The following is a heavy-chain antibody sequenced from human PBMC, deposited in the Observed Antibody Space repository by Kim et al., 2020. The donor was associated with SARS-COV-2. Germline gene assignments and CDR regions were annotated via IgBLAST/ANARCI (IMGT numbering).Heavy chain of an antibody. CDR2: ISYDGSNK. D-gene: IGHD3-16*01. J-gene: IGHJ6*02. CDR3: ASCPIGYYYYGMDV. CDR1: GFTFSSYA. V-gene: IGHV3-30*04. Sequence: GGSLRLSCAASGFTFSSYAMHWVRQAPGKGLEWVAVISYDGSNKYYADSVKGRFTISRDNSKNTLYLQMNSLRAEDTAVYYCASCPIGYYYYGMDVWGQGTTVTVSS.